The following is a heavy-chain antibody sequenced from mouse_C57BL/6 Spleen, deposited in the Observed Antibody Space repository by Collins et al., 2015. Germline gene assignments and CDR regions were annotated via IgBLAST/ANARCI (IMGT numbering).Heavy chain of an antibody. V-gene: IGHV1-19*01. CDR1: GYTFTDYY. CDR2: INPYNGGT. J-gene: IGHJ1*03. D-gene: IGHD1-1*01. CDR3: ARGDYGSNVYWYFDV. Sequence: EVQLQQSGPVLVKPGASVKMSCKASGYTFTDYYMNWVKQSHGKSLEWIGVINPYNGGTSYNQKFKGKATLTVDKSSSTAYMELNSLTSEDSAVYYCARGDYGSNVYWYFDVWGTGTTVTVSS.